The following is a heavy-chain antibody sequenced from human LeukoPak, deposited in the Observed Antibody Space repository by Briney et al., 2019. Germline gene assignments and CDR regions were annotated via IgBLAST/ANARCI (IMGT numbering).Heavy chain of an antibody. D-gene: IGHD3-22*01. CDR1: GFTFSSYA. CDR2: ISYDGSNK. CDR3: ARLEYYYDSSGYYSNEDYYYGMDV. Sequence: GGSLRLSCAASGFTFSSYAMHWVRQAPGKGLEWVAVISYDGSNKYYADSVKGRFTISRDNSKNTLYLQMNSLRAEDTAVYYCARLEYYYDSSGYYSNEDYYYGMDVWGQGTTVTVSS. J-gene: IGHJ6*02. V-gene: IGHV3-30*04.